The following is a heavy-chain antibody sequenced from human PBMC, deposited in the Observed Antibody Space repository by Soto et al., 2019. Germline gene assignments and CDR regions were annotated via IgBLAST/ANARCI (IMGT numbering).Heavy chain of an antibody. CDR3: ARGNSITSTIPFDY. D-gene: IGHD3-10*01. J-gene: IGHJ4*02. CDR1: GYTFTSYG. Sequence: ASVKVSCKASGYTFTSYGISWVRQAPGQGLEWMGWISAYNGNTNYAQKLQGRVTMTTDASTSTAYMELRSLRSDDTAVYYCARGNSITSTIPFDYWGQGTLVTVSS. CDR2: ISAYNGNT. V-gene: IGHV1-18*01.